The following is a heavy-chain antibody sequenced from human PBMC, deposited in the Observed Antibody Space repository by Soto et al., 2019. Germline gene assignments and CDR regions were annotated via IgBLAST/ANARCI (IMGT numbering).Heavy chain of an antibody. V-gene: IGHV3-33*01. J-gene: IGHJ6*02. CDR2: VHYDGTKK. CDR3: ARETSYDFWSGPQTMDV. CDR1: GFTFSSYV. Sequence: QVQLVESGGGVVQPGTSLRLSCAPSGFTFSSYVMHWVRQAPGKGLELVAVVHYDGTKKYYADSVRGRFTISRDNSENLLYLQMNSLRPDDTAVYFCARETSYDFWSGPQTMDVWGQGTTVTVSS. D-gene: IGHD3-3*01.